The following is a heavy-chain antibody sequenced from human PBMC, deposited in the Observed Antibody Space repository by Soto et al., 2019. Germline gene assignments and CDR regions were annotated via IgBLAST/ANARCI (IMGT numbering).Heavy chain of an antibody. V-gene: IGHV4-34*01. CDR3: ARGPFVEGDF. CDR1: GGSLSDHY. Sequence: SETLSLTCAVSGGSLSDHYLSWIRQPPGKGLEWIGEIDDSGSTNYNPSLRSRVTISVDTSKNQFSLKLNSVTAADTAMYYCARGPFVEGDFWGKGTLVTVSS. CDR2: IDDSGST. D-gene: IGHD3-3*02. J-gene: IGHJ4*02.